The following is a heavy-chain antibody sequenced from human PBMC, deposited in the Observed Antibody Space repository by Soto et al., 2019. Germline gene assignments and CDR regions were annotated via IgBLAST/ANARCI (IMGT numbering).Heavy chain of an antibody. J-gene: IGHJ5*02. Sequence: SSETLSLTCSVSGGSINSSSYFWGWVRQPPRKGLEWIGSIYYSGSTYYNPSLRSRVTISVDTSKNQFSLKLSSVTAADTAVFYCARHYSSGSRNWFDPWGQGTLVTVSS. CDR2: IYYSGST. CDR1: GGSINSSSYF. CDR3: ARHYSSGSRNWFDP. D-gene: IGHD6-19*01. V-gene: IGHV4-39*01.